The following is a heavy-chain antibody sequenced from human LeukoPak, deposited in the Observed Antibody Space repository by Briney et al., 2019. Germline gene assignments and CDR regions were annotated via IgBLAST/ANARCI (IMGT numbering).Heavy chain of an antibody. CDR2: ISYGGNT. Sequence: SQTLSLTCTVSGASISSSPYYWAWIRQPPGKGLEFIGSISYGGNTYYSPSLKGRLTLSVDTSKNQFSLKLSSVTAADTAVYYCATRSGSSGTYYDFWGQGTLVTVSS. CDR3: ATRSGSSGTYYDF. J-gene: IGHJ4*02. V-gene: IGHV4-39*01. D-gene: IGHD3-10*01. CDR1: GASISSSPYY.